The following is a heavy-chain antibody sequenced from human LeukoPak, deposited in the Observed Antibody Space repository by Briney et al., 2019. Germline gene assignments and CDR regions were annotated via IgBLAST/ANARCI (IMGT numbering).Heavy chain of an antibody. CDR2: IYHNGTD. J-gene: IGHJ5*02. CDR3: ARDKFLGRLTRVLDT. D-gene: IGHD3-3*01. CDR1: NGSFTENF. Sequence: PSETLSLTCVVNNGSFTENFWSWIRQPPGKGLEWIGEIYHNGTDNYNPSLKSRLSISADKSKKQFSLKLNSVTAADTAVYYCARDKFLGRLTRVLDTWGLGTLVTVSS. V-gene: IGHV4-34*01.